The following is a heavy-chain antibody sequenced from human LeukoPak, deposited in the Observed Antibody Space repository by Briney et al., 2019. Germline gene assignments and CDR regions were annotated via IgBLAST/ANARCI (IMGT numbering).Heavy chain of an antibody. CDR2: IRGKSDGGAT. CDR3: ATFNRRDSFDF. V-gene: IGHV3-15*01. CDR1: GFNFNGVW. Sequence: GGSLRLSCDASGFNFNGVWMSWVRQAPGKGLDWVGRIRGKSDGGATDLAASVKGRFTISRDESKDTLYLQMSSLKTEDTGVYYCATFNRRDSFDFWGQGAMVTVSS. J-gene: IGHJ3*01.